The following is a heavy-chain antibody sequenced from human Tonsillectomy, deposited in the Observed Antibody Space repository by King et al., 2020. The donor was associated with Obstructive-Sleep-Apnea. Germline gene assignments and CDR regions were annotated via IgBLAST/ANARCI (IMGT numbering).Heavy chain of an antibody. J-gene: IGHJ4*02. CDR2: ISSSSSTI. CDR3: GSYSGSQEDY. D-gene: IGHD1-26*01. V-gene: IGHV3-48*04. Sequence: VQLVESGGGLVQPGGSLRLSCAASGFTFSSYSMNCGRQAPGKGVEWVLYISSSSSTIYYADTVKGRFTISRDNAKNPLYLKMNSLRAEDTAVYYCGSYSGSQEDYWGQGTLVTVSS. CDR1: GFTFSSYS.